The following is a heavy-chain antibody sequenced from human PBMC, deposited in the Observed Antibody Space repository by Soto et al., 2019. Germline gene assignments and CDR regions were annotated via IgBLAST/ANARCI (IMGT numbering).Heavy chain of an antibody. Sequence: AGGSLRLSCAVSVFIVSRYSMNSVRQAPGKWLEWFSSICTSGSYIXXTDSVKVRXTISRYNTKDSXYLQRXTLRAEDTSIYYCARGSAFIGLDYWGQGTPVTVSS. D-gene: IGHD1-26*01. CDR3: ARGSAFIGLDY. CDR1: VFIVSRYS. J-gene: IGHJ4*02. V-gene: IGHV3-21*01. CDR2: ICTSGSYI.